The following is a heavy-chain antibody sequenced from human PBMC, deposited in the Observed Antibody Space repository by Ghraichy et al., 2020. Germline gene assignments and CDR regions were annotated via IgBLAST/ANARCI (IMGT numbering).Heavy chain of an antibody. CDR2: IYYSGST. J-gene: IGHJ6*02. V-gene: IGHV4-59*01. CDR1: GGSISSYY. Sequence: SETLSLTCTVSGGSISSYYWSWIRQPPGKGLEWIGYIYYSGSTNYNPSLKSRVTISVYTSKNQFSLKLSSVTAADTAVYYCARAGGQLEYYYYYGMDVWGQGTTVTVSS. D-gene: IGHD2-2*01. CDR3: ARAGGQLEYYYYYGMDV.